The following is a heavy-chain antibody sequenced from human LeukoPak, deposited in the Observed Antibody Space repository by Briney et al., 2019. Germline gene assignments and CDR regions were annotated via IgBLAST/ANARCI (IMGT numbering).Heavy chain of an antibody. D-gene: IGHD5-12*01. CDR2: INHSGST. V-gene: IGHV4-34*01. J-gene: IGHJ3*02. CDR3: ARTAYNGYDDDAFDI. CDR1: GGSFSGYY. Sequence: SETLSLTCAVYGGSFSGYYWSWIRQPPGKGLEWIGEINHSGSTNYNPSLKSRVTISVDTSKNQFSLKVSSVTAADTAVYYCARTAYNGYDDDAFDIWGQGTMVTVSS.